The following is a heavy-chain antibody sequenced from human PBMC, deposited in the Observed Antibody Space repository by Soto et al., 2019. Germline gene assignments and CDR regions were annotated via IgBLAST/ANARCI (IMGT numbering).Heavy chain of an antibody. CDR2: IIPIFGTA. J-gene: IGHJ4*02. D-gene: IGHD3-3*01. V-gene: IGHV1-69*12. Sequence: QVQLVQSGAEVKKPGSSVKVSCKASGGTFSTYVISWVRQAPGQGLEWMGGIIPIFGTANYAQKFQGRVTISADESTSTAYMELSSLRSEDTAVYYCSSQITILTPFYYWGQRTLVTVSS. CDR1: GGTFSTYV. CDR3: SSQITILTPFYY.